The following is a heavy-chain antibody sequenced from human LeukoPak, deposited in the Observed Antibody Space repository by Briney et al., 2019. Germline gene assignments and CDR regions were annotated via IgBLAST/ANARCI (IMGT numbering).Heavy chain of an antibody. CDR2: ISSSSSTI. J-gene: IGHJ4*02. V-gene: IGHV3-48*04. CDR1: GFTFSSYS. CDR3: TRSPYGDYGGY. D-gene: IGHD4-17*01. Sequence: PGGSLRLSCAASGFTFSSYSMNWVRQAPGKGLEWVSYISSSSSTIYYADSVKGRFTISRDNAKNSLYLQMNSLRAEDTAVYYCTRSPYGDYGGYWGQGTLVTVSS.